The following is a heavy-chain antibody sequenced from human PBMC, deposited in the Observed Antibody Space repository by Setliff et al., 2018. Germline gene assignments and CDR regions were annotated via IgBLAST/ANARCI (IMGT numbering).Heavy chain of an antibody. CDR1: GYSFTNYG. CDR2: NSV. V-gene: IGHV1-18*01. J-gene: IGHJ4*01. Sequence: ASVKVSCKTSGYSFTNYGINWVRQAPGQGLEWMGWNSVYAREFQGRVTLTTDTSTNTAYMKLRSLRSDDTAVYYCARRSGDRGMTTGWPDDFDYWGRGTLVTVSS. CDR3: ARRSGDRGMTTGWPDDFDY. D-gene: IGHD4-17*01.